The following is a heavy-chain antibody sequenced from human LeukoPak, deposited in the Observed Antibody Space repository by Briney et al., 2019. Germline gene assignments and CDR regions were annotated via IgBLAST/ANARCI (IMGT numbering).Heavy chain of an antibody. Sequence: PGGSLRLSCAASGFTFSSYAMSWVRQAPGKGLEWVSAISGSGASTYYADSVKGRFTISRDSAKNSLYLQMNSLRAEDTAVYYCARAQGYFDHWGQGTLVSVPS. J-gene: IGHJ4*02. CDR2: ISGSGAST. CDR3: ARAQGYFDH. V-gene: IGHV3-23*01. CDR1: GFTFSSYA.